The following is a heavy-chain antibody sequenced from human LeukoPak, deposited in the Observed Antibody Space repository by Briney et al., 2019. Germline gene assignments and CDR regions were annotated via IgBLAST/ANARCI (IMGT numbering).Heavy chain of an antibody. J-gene: IGHJ6*03. V-gene: IGHV4-34*01. CDR3: ARGVVSGRFGDYYYYMDV. Sequence: PSETLSLTCAVYGGSFSGHFWTWVRQPPGKGLQWIGEVKDGGSTNYNPSIKSRLTISEYKSKKQFSLRLPSVTAADTAVYYWARGVVSGRFGDYYYYMDVWGKGTTVTVSS. CDR1: GGSFSGHF. CDR2: VKDGGST. D-gene: IGHD3-16*01.